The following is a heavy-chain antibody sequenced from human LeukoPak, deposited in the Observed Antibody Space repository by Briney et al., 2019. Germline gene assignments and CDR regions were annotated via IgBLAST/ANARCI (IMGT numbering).Heavy chain of an antibody. V-gene: IGHV4-38-2*01. CDR1: GYSISSGYY. D-gene: IGHD3-3*01. CDR3: ARVGKDYDFWSTPLQLFDY. Sequence: TSETLSLTCAVSGYSISSGYYWGWILQRPGEGLEWIGSIYHSGSTYYNPSLKSRVTISVDTSKNQFSLKLSSVTAADTPVYYCARVGKDYDFWSTPLQLFDYWGQGTLVTVSS. CDR2: IYHSGST. J-gene: IGHJ4*02.